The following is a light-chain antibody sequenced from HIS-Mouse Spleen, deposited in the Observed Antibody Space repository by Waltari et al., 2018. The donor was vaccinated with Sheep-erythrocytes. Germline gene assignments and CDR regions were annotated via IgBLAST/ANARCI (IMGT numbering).Light chain of an antibody. CDR2: EVS. V-gene: IGLV2-8*01. Sequence: QSALTPPPSASGSPGQSVTISCTGTSSDVRGYTIVPWYQQHPGKAPKLMLYEVSKRPSGVPDRFSGSKSGNTASLTVSGLQAEDEADYYCSSYAGSNNWVFGGGTKLTVL. CDR1: SSDVRGYTI. CDR3: SSYAGSNNWV. J-gene: IGLJ3*02.